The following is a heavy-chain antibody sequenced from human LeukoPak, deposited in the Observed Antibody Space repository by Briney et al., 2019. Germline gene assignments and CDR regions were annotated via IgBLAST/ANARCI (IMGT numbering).Heavy chain of an antibody. D-gene: IGHD1-7*01. CDR2: IYYSGST. J-gene: IGHJ4*02. Sequence: SETLSLTCTVSGVSISSYYWSWIRQPPGKGLEWIGYIYYSGSTNYNPSLKSRVTISVDTSKNQFSLKLSSVTAADTAVYYCARHGVTGTTSMFSFDYWGQGTLVTVPS. V-gene: IGHV4-59*08. CDR1: GVSISSYY. CDR3: ARHGVTGTTSMFSFDY.